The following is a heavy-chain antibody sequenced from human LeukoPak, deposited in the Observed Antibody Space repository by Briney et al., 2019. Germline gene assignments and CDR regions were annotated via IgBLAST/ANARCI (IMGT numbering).Heavy chain of an antibody. CDR3: ARPTGRFGELYLDY. CDR1: GGSISSSSYY. D-gene: IGHD3-10*01. V-gene: IGHV4-39*01. Sequence: SSETLSLTCSVSGGSISSSSYYWGWIRQPPGKGLEWIGSFYYRGSTYYNPSLKSRVTISVDTPNNQFSLKLSSVTAADTAVYFCARPTGRFGELYLDYWGQGTLVTVSS. CDR2: FYYRGST. J-gene: IGHJ4*02.